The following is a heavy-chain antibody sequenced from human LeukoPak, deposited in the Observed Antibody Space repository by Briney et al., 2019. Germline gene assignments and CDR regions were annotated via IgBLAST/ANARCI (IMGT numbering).Heavy chain of an antibody. CDR2: IWYDGSTT. J-gene: IGHJ3*02. CDR1: RFSFSTYG. Sequence: GGSLRLSCVASRFSFSTYGMHWVRQAPGKGREWVSFIWYDGSTTYYGDSVKGRFTISRDNSKNTLYLQMNSLRAEDMALYYCAKDRERQLVIAFDIWGQGTMVTVSS. CDR3: AKDRERQLVIAFDI. V-gene: IGHV3-30*02. D-gene: IGHD6-6*01.